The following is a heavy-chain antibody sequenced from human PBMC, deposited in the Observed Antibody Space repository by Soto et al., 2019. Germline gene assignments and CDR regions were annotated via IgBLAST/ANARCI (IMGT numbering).Heavy chain of an antibody. CDR3: AIGRLGGGVLNRGPNFDY. V-gene: IGHV4-4*02. D-gene: IGHD1-26*01. Sequence: PSETLSLTCAVSSGSISSSNWWSWVRQPPGKGLEWIGEIYHSGTTNYNPSLKTRLTMSVDKSKNQFSLKLSSVTAADTAVYYCAIGRLGGGVLNRGPNFDYWGQGTLVT. J-gene: IGHJ4*02. CDR2: IYHSGTT. CDR1: SGSISSSNW.